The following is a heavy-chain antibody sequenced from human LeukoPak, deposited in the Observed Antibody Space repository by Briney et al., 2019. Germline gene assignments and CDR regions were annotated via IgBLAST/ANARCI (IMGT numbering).Heavy chain of an antibody. J-gene: IGHJ4*02. Sequence: GGSLRLSCAVSGFTFSDTYMTWIRQAPGKGVESLSYISPSGTDISYADSVKGRFTISRDNAKNSLYLQMNSLRVEDTAVYYCALFGGRRGIQNEYYFDYWGQGTLVTVSS. CDR3: ALFGGRRGIQNEYYFDY. CDR2: ISPSGTDI. D-gene: IGHD3-3*01. V-gene: IGHV3-11*01. CDR1: GFTFSDTY.